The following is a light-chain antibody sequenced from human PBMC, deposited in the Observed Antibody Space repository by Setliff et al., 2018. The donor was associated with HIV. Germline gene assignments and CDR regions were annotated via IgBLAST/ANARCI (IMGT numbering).Light chain of an antibody. V-gene: IGLV2-11*01. CDR3: SSYAGNFLFV. CDR1: SSDVGAYNY. Sequence: QSALTQPRSVSGSPGQSVTISCTGTSSDVGAYNYVSWYQQHPGKAPKLMIYDVTKRPSGVPDRFSGSKSANTASLTISGLHAEDEADYYCSSYAGNFLFVFGIGTKVTVL. CDR2: DVT. J-gene: IGLJ1*01.